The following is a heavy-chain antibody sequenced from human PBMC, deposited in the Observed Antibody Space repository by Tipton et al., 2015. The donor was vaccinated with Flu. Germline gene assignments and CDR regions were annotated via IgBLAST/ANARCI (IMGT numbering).Heavy chain of an antibody. CDR2: IYNNQNT. CDR1: GGSISSFY. D-gene: IGHD2-2*01. CDR3: ARDPSLGMPDYFDY. Sequence: TLSLTCTVSGGSISSFYWNWIRQPPGKGLEWIGYIYNNQNTKYNPSLQSRVTISVDTSKKQFSLQLRSVTAADTAVYYCARDPSLGMPDYFDYWGQGTLVTASS. J-gene: IGHJ4*02. V-gene: IGHV4-59*12.